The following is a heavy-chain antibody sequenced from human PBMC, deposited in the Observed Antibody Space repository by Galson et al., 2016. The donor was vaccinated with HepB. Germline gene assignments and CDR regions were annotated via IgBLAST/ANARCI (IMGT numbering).Heavy chain of an antibody. D-gene: IGHD3-10*01. CDR3: ARPFAYGPRSSFNL. CDR1: GGSISSGNYY. J-gene: IGHJ4*03. V-gene: IGHV4-39*07. Sequence: ETLSLTCTVSGGSISSGNYYWSWIRQPPGKGLEWIGEINHSGSTNYNPSLQNRVTMSVDTSKKELSLKINSVTAADSAVYFCARPFAYGPRSSFNLWGQGSVVIVSS. CDR2: INHSGST.